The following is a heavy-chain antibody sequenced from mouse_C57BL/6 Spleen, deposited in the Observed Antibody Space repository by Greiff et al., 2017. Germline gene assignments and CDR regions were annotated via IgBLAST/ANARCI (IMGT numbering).Heavy chain of an antibody. D-gene: IGHD2-3*01. Sequence: EVQGVESGGDLVKPGGSLKLSCAASGFTFSSYGMSWVRQTPDKRLEWVATISIGGSYTYYPDSVKGRFTISRDNAKNTLYLQMSSLKSEDTAMYYCARNDGYLYFDYWGQGTTLTVSS. CDR1: GFTFSSYG. CDR2: ISIGGSYT. V-gene: IGHV5-6*01. J-gene: IGHJ2*01. CDR3: ARNDGYLYFDY.